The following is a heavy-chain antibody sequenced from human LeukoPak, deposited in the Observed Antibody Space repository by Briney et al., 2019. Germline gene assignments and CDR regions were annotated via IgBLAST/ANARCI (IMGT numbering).Heavy chain of an antibody. CDR3: ARDGSSWYKNGMDV. V-gene: IGHV3-21*01. CDR1: GFTFSSYS. CDR2: ISSSSYI. J-gene: IGHJ6*02. Sequence: GGSLRLSCAASGFTFSSYSMNWVRQAPGKGLEWVSSISSSSYIYYADSVKGRFTISRDNAKNSLYLQMNSLRAEDTAVYYCARDGSSWYKNGMDVWGQGTTVTVSS. D-gene: IGHD6-13*01.